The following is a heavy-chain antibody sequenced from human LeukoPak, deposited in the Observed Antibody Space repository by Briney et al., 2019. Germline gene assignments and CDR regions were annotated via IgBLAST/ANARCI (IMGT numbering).Heavy chain of an antibody. Sequence: GGSLRLSCAASGCTLSSYTMNWVRQAPGKGLEWVSSISTPSYKYYSDSLKGRFTISRDNAKNSLYLQMNSLRAEDTAVYYCARDTYGSGNEVAFDIWGQGTMVTVSP. J-gene: IGHJ3*02. CDR3: ARDTYGSGNEVAFDI. CDR2: ISTPSYK. CDR1: GCTLSSYT. V-gene: IGHV3-21*01. D-gene: IGHD3-10*01.